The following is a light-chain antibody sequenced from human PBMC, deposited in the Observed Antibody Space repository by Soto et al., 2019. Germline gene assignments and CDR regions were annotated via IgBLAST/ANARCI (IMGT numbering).Light chain of an antibody. CDR3: SSYKSSSTSCV. J-gene: IGLJ2*01. CDR2: EVS. V-gene: IGLV2-14*01. Sequence: QSALTQPASVSGSPGQSITISCTGTSTDIGGYHYVSWYQQHPGKAPKLIIYEVSNRPSGVSNRFSGSKSANTASLTISGLQAGDEADYYCSSYKSSSTSCVFGGGTKLTVL. CDR1: STDIGGYHY.